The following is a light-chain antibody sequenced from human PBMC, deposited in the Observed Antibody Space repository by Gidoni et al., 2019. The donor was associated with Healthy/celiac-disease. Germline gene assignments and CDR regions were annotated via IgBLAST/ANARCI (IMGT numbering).Light chain of an antibody. J-gene: IGKJ1*01. CDR3: QHSRT. CDR1: QSVSSN. CDR2: GAS. Sequence: EIVMTQSPATLAVSTGERATLSCRASQSVSSNLAWYQQKPGQAPRLLIYGASTRATGIPARFSGSWSGTEFTLTISSLQSEDFAVYYCQHSRTFGQGTKVEIK. V-gene: IGKV3-15*01.